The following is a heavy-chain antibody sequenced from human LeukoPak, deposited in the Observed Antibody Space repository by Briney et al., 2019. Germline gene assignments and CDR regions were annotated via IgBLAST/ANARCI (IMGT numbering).Heavy chain of an antibody. D-gene: IGHD5-18*01. V-gene: IGHV3-30*04. J-gene: IGHJ4*02. CDR2: ISYDGSNK. CDR3: ARGVGYSYGETEY. CDR1: GFIFSNYA. Sequence: GGSLRLSCAASGFIFSNYAMHWVRQASGKGLEWVAVISYDGSNKYYADSVKGRFTISRDNSKSTLYLQMNSLRAEDTAVYYCARGVGYSYGETEYWGQGTLVTVSS.